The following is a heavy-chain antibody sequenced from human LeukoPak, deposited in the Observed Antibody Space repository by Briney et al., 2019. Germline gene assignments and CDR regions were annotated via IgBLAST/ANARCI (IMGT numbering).Heavy chain of an antibody. CDR2: ISAYNGNT. CDR3: ARGIQNYDFWSGYYSPHDAFDI. V-gene: IGHV1-18*01. CDR1: GYTFTSYG. D-gene: IGHD3-3*01. J-gene: IGHJ3*02. Sequence: GASVKVSCKASGYTFTSYGISWVRQAPGQGLEWMGWISAYNGNTNYAQKLQGRVTMTTDTSTSTAYMEVRSLRSDDTAVYYCARGIQNYDFWSGYYSPHDAFDIWGQGTMVTVSS.